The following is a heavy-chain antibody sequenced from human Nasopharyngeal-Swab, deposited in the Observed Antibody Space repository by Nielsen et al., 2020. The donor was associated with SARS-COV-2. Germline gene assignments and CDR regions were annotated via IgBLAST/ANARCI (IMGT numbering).Heavy chain of an antibody. J-gene: IGHJ4*02. CDR1: GFTFSSYW. CDR2: IKQDGSEK. Sequence: GESLKISCAASGFTFSSYWMSWVRQAPGKGLEWVANIKQDGSEKYYVDSVKGRFTISRDNAKNSLYLQMNSLRAEDTAVYYCARVVRDCSGGSCASTFDYWGQGTLVTVSS. V-gene: IGHV3-7*01. CDR3: ARVVRDCSGGSCASTFDY. D-gene: IGHD2-15*01.